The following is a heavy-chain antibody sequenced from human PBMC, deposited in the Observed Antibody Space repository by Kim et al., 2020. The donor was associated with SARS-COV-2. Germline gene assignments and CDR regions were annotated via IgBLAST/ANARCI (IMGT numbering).Heavy chain of an antibody. CDR2: IYPGDSDT. J-gene: IGHJ4*02. Sequence: GESLKISCKGSGYSFTSYWIGWVRQMPGKGLEWMGIIYPGDSDTRYSPSFQGQVTISADKSISTAYLQWSSLKASDTAMYYCARGGLRGTMVRGVYYFDYWGQGTLVTVSS. CDR3: ARGGLRGTMVRGVYYFDY. CDR1: GYSFTSYW. D-gene: IGHD3-10*01. V-gene: IGHV5-51*01.